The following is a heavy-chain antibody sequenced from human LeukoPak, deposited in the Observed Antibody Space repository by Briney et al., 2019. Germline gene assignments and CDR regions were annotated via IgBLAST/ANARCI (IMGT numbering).Heavy chain of an antibody. Sequence: SETLSLTCTVSGDSINSCCYYWSWVRQPAGKGLEWVGRIHTSGSTDYNPSLKSRVTISVDTSKNQFSLKLSSVTAADTAVYYCAGTYYYDSSGYYHYSLWGQGTLVTVSS. V-gene: IGHV4-61*02. CDR2: IHTSGST. J-gene: IGHJ4*02. D-gene: IGHD3-22*01. CDR3: AGTYYYDSSGYYHYSL. CDR1: GDSINSCCYY.